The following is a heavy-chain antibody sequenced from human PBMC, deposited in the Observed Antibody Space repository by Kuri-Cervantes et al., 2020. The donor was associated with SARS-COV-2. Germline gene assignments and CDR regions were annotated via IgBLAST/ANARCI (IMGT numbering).Heavy chain of an antibody. J-gene: IGHJ4*02. Sequence: GGSLRLSCEVSGFLFSNSAIHWVRQASGKGLEWVGRVRGKANNYATAYAVSVKGRFTISRDDSKNMGYLQMNSLKTEDTAVYYCTTLIDYWGQGALVTVSS. CDR2: VRGKANNYAT. CDR3: TTLIDY. V-gene: IGHV3-73*01. CDR1: GFLFSNSA.